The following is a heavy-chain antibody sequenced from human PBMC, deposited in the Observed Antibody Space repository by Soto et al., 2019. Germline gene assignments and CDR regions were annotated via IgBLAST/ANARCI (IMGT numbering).Heavy chain of an antibody. CDR1: GFTCSNYG. J-gene: IGHJ6*02. CDR3: AKSRDAYNFYFYYGMDV. V-gene: IGHV3-30*18. D-gene: IGHD1-1*01. CDR2: ILYDGSNK. Sequence: GSLSLSYAASGFTCSNYGMHWVRQPPGKGLEWVALILYDGSNKYYADSVKGRFTISRDNSKNTLYLQVSSLRDEDTAVYYCAKSRDAYNFYFYYGMDVWGQGTSVTVSS.